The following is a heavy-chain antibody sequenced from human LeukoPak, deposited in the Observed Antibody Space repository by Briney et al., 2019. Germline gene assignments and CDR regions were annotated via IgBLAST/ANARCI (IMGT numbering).Heavy chain of an antibody. J-gene: IGHJ1*01. Sequence: SETLSLTCTVSGGSISSYFWSWIRQPPGKGLEWIGYIYYSGGTNYNPSPKSRVIISVDTSKNQFSLILSSVTAADTAVYYCARQERYYGSGSYTYFQHWGQGTLVTVSS. CDR1: GGSISSYF. D-gene: IGHD3-10*01. V-gene: IGHV4-59*08. CDR3: ARQERYYGSGSYTYFQH. CDR2: IYYSGGT.